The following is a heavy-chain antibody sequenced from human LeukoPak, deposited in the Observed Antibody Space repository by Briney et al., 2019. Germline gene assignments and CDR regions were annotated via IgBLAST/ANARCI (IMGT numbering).Heavy chain of an antibody. CDR2: IKQDGSEK. CDR3: ARDLAGTLMYYYGSGSYSY. J-gene: IGHJ4*02. Sequence: GGSLRLSCAASGFTFSSYWMSWVRQAPGKGLEWVANIKQDGSEKYYVDSVKGRFTISRDNAKNSLYLQMNSLRAEDTAVYYCARDLAGTLMYYYGSGSYSYWGQGTLVTVSS. CDR1: GFTFSSYW. V-gene: IGHV3-7*01. D-gene: IGHD3-10*01.